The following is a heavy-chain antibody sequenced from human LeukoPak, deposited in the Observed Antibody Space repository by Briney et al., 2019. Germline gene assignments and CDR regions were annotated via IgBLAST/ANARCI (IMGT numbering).Heavy chain of an antibody. CDR2: ISYDGSNK. D-gene: IGHD6-19*01. Sequence: GGSLILSCAASGFTFSSYAMHWVRQAPGKGLEWVAVISYDGSNKYYADSVKGRFTISRDNSKNTLYLQMNSLRAEDTAVYYCARDGSSGWSALYYFDYWGQGTLVTVSS. J-gene: IGHJ4*02. V-gene: IGHV3-30-3*01. CDR1: GFTFSSYA. CDR3: ARDGSSGWSALYYFDY.